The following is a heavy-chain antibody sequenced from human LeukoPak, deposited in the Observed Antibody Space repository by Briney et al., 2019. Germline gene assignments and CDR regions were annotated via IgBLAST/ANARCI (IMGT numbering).Heavy chain of an antibody. Sequence: GGSLRLSCTVSGFTVSSNSWSWVRQAPGKGLEWVSFIYSGGNTHYSDSVTGRFTISRDNSKNTLYLQMNSPRAEDTAIYYCARRAGEYSHPYDYWGQGTLVTVSS. CDR3: ARRAGEYSHPYDY. J-gene: IGHJ4*02. V-gene: IGHV3-53*01. D-gene: IGHD2-15*01. CDR1: GFTVSSNS. CDR2: IYSGGNT.